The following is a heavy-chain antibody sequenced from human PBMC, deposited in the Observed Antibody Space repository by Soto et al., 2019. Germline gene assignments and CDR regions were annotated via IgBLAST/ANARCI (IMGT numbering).Heavy chain of an antibody. CDR3: ARVDGGWYQGAFDI. Sequence: SETLSLTCTVSGGSISSYYWSWIRQPPGKGLEWIGYIYYSGSTNYNPSLKSRVTISVDTSKNQFSLKLSSVTAADTAVYYCARVDGGWYQGAFDIWGQGTMVTVSS. J-gene: IGHJ3*02. CDR2: IYYSGST. D-gene: IGHD6-19*01. V-gene: IGHV4-59*01. CDR1: GGSISSYY.